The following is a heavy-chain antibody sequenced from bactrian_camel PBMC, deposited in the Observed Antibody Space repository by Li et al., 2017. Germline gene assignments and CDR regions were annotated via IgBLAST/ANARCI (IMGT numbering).Heavy chain of an antibody. J-gene: IGHJ4*01. Sequence: HVQLVESGGGSVQTGGSLRLSCKPSFFILDDFEMMWYRQTPGNECVLVASITGDGSTYYTDAVKGRFTISHDTAKNSIDLQMNSLKPDDTAVYYCAARFGWRACPGLGLGYNAWGQGTQVTVS. V-gene: IGHV3S63*01. CDR1: FFILDDFE. CDR2: ITGDGST. CDR3: AARFGWRACPGLGLGYNA. D-gene: IGHD7*01.